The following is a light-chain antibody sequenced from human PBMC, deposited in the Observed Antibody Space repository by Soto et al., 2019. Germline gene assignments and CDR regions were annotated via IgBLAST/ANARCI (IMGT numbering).Light chain of an antibody. CDR2: GAS. V-gene: IGKV3-20*01. CDR1: QSVSSSY. Sequence: EIVLTQSPGTLSLSPGERATLACRASQSVSSSYLAWYQQKPGQAPRLLIYGASSRATGIPDRFSGSGSGSDFTLTISRLEPEDFAVYYCQQYGSSPGTFGQGNNVEI. CDR3: QQYGSSPGT. J-gene: IGKJ1*01.